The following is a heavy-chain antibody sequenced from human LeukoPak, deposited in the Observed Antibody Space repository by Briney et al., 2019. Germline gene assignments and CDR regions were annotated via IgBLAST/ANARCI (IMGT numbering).Heavy chain of an antibody. J-gene: IGHJ4*02. CDR2: INQDGSEK. V-gene: IGHV3-7*01. CDR3: AMALGNGSHDC. CDR1: GFTFSTYW. Sequence: GGSLRLSCAGSGFTFSTYWMSWVRQAPGKGLEWVANINQDGSEKYYLDSVKGRFTVSRDNAKNSLYLQMNSLRAEDTAVYYCAMALGNGSHDCWGQGTLVTVSS. D-gene: IGHD1-26*01.